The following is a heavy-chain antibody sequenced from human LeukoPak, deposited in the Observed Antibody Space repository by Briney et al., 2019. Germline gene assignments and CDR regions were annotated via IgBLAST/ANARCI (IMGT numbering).Heavy chain of an antibody. Sequence: GRSLRLSCAASGFTFSSYGMHWVRQAPGKGLEWVAVIWYDGSNKYYADSVKGRFTISRDNSKNTLYLQMNSLRAEDTAVYYCARDRSQVVGAFDYWGQGTLVTVSS. CDR1: GFTFSSYG. V-gene: IGHV3-33*01. J-gene: IGHJ4*02. CDR2: IWYDGSNK. CDR3: ARDRSQVVGAFDY. D-gene: IGHD1-26*01.